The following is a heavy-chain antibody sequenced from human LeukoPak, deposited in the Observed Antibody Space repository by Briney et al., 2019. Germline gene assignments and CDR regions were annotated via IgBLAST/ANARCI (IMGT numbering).Heavy chain of an antibody. J-gene: IGHJ5*02. V-gene: IGHV1-2*02. CDR2: INPNSGGT. CDR3: ARAPYYYDSSGYSYNWFDP. CDR1: GYTFTDYY. Sequence: ASVKVSCKASGYTFTDYYMHWVRQAPGQGLEWMGWINPNSGGTNYAQKFQGRVTMTRDTSISTAYMELSRLRSDDTAVYYCARAPYYYDSSGYSYNWFDPWGQGTLVTVSS. D-gene: IGHD3-22*01.